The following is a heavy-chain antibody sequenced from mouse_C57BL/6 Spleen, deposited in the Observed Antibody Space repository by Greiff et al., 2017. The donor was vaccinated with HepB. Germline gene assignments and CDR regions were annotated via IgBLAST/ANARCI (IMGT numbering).Heavy chain of an antibody. Sequence: QVQLQQSGPGLVAPSQSLSITCTVSGFSLTSYGVHWVRQPPGKGLEWLVVIWSDGSTTYNSALKSRLSISKDNSKSQVFLKMNSLQTDDTAMYYCARHLYYYGSSYDYAMDYWGQGTSVTVSS. CDR1: GFSLTSYG. CDR3: ARHLYYYGSSYDYAMDY. V-gene: IGHV2-6-1*01. J-gene: IGHJ4*01. D-gene: IGHD1-1*01. CDR2: IWSDGST.